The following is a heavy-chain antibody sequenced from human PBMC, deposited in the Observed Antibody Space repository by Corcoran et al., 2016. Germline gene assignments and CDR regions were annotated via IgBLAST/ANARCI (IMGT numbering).Heavy chain of an antibody. CDR3: PRACRIVGASSPYAFDF. Sequence: EVQLVESGEGLVQPGRSLRLSCNASGFAFGDNAMGWVRQTPGKGLEWVGFIRSEAYGGAAEYAASVECRLTISRDDSKSIAHLQMNSLTTEYTALYYCPRACRIVGASSPYAFDFCGHGTMVTVSS. V-gene: IGHV3-49*04. CDR2: IRSEAYGGAA. D-gene: IGHD1-26*01. J-gene: IGHJ3*01. CDR1: GFAFGDNA.